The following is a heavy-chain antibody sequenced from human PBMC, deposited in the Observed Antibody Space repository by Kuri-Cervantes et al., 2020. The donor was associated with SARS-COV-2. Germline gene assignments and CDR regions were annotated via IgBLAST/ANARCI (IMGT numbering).Heavy chain of an antibody. CDR3: AKDGHLTIFGVRLQGYYYYGMDV. D-gene: IGHD3-3*01. Sequence: GGSLRLSCAASGFTFSSYGMHWVRQAPGKGLEWVAVISYDGSNKYYADSVKGRFTISRDNSKNTLYLQMNSLRAEDTAVYYCAKDGHLTIFGVRLQGYYYYGMDVWGQGTTVTVSS. CDR2: ISYDGSNK. CDR1: GFTFSSYG. J-gene: IGHJ6*02. V-gene: IGHV3-30*18.